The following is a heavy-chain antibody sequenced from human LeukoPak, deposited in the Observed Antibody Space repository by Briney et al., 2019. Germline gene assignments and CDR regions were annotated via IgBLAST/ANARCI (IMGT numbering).Heavy chain of an antibody. V-gene: IGHV4-39*07. CDR3: ARGPYSYDSSGAFDI. CDR2: IFYSGST. Sequence: PSETLSLICTVSSGSISTSNYYWGWVRQPPGKALEWIGNIFYSGSTYYSPSLKSRVTISVDTSKNQFSLKLSSVTAADTAVYFCARGPYSYDSSGAFDIWGQGTMVTVSS. CDR1: SGSISTSNYY. D-gene: IGHD3-22*01. J-gene: IGHJ3*02.